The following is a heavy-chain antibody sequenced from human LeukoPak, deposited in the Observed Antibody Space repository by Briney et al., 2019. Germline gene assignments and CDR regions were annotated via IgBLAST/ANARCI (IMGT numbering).Heavy chain of an antibody. J-gene: IGHJ4*02. D-gene: IGHD1/OR15-1a*01. CDR2: IYSGGST. CDR1: GFTVSSNY. V-gene: IGHV3-53*05. Sequence: GGSLRLSCAASGFTVSSNYMSWVRQAPGKGLEWVSVIYSGGSTYYADSVKGRFTISRDNSKNTLYLQMSSLRADDTAVYYCAKDPTMSRLYYFEYWGRGSLVIVSS. CDR3: AKDPTMSRLYYFEY.